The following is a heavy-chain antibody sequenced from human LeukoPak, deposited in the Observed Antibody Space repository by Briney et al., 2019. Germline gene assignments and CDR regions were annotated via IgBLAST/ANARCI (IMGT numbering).Heavy chain of an antibody. J-gene: IGHJ4*02. Sequence: GGSLRLSCAASGFTFSHYATHWVRQAPGEGLGWVAAIWSDGSNQFYADPVKGRFTISRDDSQKTVFLQMNSLRAEDTAIYYCAKDAQRGFDYSNSLEYWGQGTLVTVSS. CDR1: GFTFSHYA. D-gene: IGHD4-11*01. CDR3: AKDAQRGFDYSNSLEY. CDR2: IWSDGSNQ. V-gene: IGHV3-33*06.